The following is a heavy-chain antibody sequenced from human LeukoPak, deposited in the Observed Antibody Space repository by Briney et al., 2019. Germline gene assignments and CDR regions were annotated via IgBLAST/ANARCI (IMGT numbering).Heavy chain of an antibody. Sequence: SETLSLTCTVSGGSISRYYWSWIRQPPGKGLEWIGYIYYSGSTNYNPSLKSRVTISVDTSKNQFSLKLSSVTAADTAVYYCARQILKGTTYYYDSSGPSGAWFDPWGQGTLVTVSS. CDR1: GGSISRYY. D-gene: IGHD3-22*01. J-gene: IGHJ5*02. CDR3: ARQILKGTTYYYDSSGPSGAWFDP. V-gene: IGHV4-59*08. CDR2: IYYSGST.